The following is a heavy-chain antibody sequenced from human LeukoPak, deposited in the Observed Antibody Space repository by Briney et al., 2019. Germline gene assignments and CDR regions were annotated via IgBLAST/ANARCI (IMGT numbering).Heavy chain of an antibody. V-gene: IGHV4-59*01. J-gene: IGHJ4*02. CDR1: GGSTSSYY. CDR2: IYYSGST. CDR3: ARAEYYFDY. Sequence: SETLSLTCTVSGGSTSSYYWSWIRQPPGEGLEWIGYIYYSGSTNYNPSLKSRVTISVDTSKNQFPLKLSSVTAADTAVYYCARAEYYFDYWGQGTLVTVSS.